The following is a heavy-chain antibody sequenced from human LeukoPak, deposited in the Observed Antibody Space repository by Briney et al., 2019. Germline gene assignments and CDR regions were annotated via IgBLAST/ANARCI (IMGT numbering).Heavy chain of an antibody. CDR1: GYTFTSYG. J-gene: IGHJ4*02. CDR3: ARTHLDPDIVVVVAATQVDY. Sequence: ASVKVSCKASGYTFTSYGISWVRQAPGQGLEWMGWTSAYNGNTNYAQKLQGRVTMTTDTSTSTAYMELRSLRSDDTAVYYCARTHLDPDIVVVVAATQVDYWGQGTLVTVSS. D-gene: IGHD2-15*01. V-gene: IGHV1-18*01. CDR2: TSAYNGNT.